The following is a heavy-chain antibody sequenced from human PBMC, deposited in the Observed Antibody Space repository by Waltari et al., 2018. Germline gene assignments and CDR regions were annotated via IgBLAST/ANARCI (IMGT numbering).Heavy chain of an antibody. J-gene: IGHJ5*02. CDR3: ARGEYDFWSGYLNWFDP. CDR1: GGSISSGGNY. V-gene: IGHV4-31*03. D-gene: IGHD3-3*01. Sequence: QVQLQESGPELVKPSQTLSLTCTVSGGSISSGGNYWTWIRQHPGKGLEWIGYIYHSGSTYYNPSLKSRVTISVDRSKNQFSLKLSSVTAADTAVYYCARGEYDFWSGYLNWFDPWGQGTLVTVSS. CDR2: IYHSGST.